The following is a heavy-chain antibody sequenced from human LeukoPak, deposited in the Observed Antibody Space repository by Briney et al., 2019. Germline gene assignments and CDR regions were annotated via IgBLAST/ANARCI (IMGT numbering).Heavy chain of an antibody. CDR1: GGSISSYY. D-gene: IGHD2-2*01. CDR2: IYYSGST. Sequence: PSETLSLTCTVSGGSISSYYWSWLRQPPGKGLEWIGYIYYSGSTNYNPSLKSRVTISVDTSKNQFSLKLSSVTAADTAVYYCARAQLKERRAGNVYYFDYWGQGTLVTVSS. CDR3: ARAQLKERRAGNVYYFDY. V-gene: IGHV4-59*08. J-gene: IGHJ4*02.